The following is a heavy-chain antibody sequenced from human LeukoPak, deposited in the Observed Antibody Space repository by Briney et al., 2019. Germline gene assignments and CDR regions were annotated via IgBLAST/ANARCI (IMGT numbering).Heavy chain of an antibody. J-gene: IGHJ3*02. V-gene: IGHV4-34*01. CDR3: ACPQVEGAFEI. CDR2: INHSGST. CDR1: SGSFSGYY. D-gene: IGHD1-26*01. Sequence: SETLSLTCAVYSGSFSGYYWAWIRQPPGKGLEWIGEINHSGSTNYSPSLKSRVTISVDGSKNQFSLKLSSVTAADTAVYYCACPQVEGAFEIWGQGTMVTVSS.